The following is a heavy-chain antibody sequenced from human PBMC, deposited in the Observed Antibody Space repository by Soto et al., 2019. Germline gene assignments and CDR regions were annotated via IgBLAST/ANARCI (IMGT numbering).Heavy chain of an antibody. CDR3: ARRSHLARWYYYYGMDV. CDR1: GYSFTSYW. CDR2: IDPSDSYT. Sequence: ESLKISCKGSGYSFTSYWISWVRQMPGKGLEWMGRIDPSDSYTNYSPSFQGHVTISADKSISTAYLQWSSLKASDTAMYYCARRSHLARWYYYYGMDVWGQGTTVTVSS. V-gene: IGHV5-10-1*01. J-gene: IGHJ6*02.